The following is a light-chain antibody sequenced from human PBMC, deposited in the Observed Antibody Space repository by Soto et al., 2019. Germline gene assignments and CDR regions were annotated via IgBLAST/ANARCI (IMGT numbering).Light chain of an antibody. CDR2: DAS. J-gene: IGKJ4*01. V-gene: IGKV1-33*01. Sequence: DIQMTQSPSSLSASAGDRVTIVCRASQDIGKFLNWYQQRPGESPRLLIYDASRLAEGVPSRFSGSASETDFTLTISSLQLEDIATYYCQQDDNLPVTFGGGTKVEIK. CDR1: QDIGKF. CDR3: QQDDNLPVT.